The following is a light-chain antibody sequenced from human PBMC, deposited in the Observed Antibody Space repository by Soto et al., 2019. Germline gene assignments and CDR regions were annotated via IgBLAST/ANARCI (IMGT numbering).Light chain of an antibody. J-gene: IGKJ1*01. V-gene: IGKV3-11*01. CDR3: QQRSNWPGT. CDR1: QSVSSY. CDR2: DAS. Sequence: IVWTPSPGTLSLSPVDRATLSCRASQSVSSYLAWYQQKPGQAPRLLIYDASNRATGIPARFSGSGSGTDFTLTISSLEPEDFAVYYCQQRSNWPGTFGQGTKVDIK.